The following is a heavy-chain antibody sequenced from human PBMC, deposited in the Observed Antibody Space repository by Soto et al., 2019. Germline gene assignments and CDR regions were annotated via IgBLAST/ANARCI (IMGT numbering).Heavy chain of an antibody. J-gene: IGHJ5*02. CDR1: GGSISSYY. Sequence: SETLSLTCTVSGGSISSYYWSWIRQPPGKGLEWIGYIYYSGSTNYNPSLKSRVTISVDTSKNQFSLKLSSVTAADTAVYYCARDPRYFYDSSGYSKGFDPSGQGTLVTV. CDR3: ARDPRYFYDSSGYSKGFDP. D-gene: IGHD3-22*01. CDR2: IYYSGST. V-gene: IGHV4-59*01.